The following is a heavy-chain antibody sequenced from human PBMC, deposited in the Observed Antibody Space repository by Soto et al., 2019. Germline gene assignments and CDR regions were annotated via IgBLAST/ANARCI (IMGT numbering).Heavy chain of an antibody. D-gene: IGHD2-15*01. CDR3: ARGRVVVAAALDY. V-gene: IGHV4-34*01. Sequence: PSETLSLTCAVYGGSFSGYYCCWIRQPQGTGLERIGEINHCGSTNYNPSLNIRVPISVDTATNKFYLKLSLVTAADTDVDYCARGRVVVAAALDYWGQGTLVTVSS. CDR1: GGSFSGYY. J-gene: IGHJ4*02. CDR2: INHCGST.